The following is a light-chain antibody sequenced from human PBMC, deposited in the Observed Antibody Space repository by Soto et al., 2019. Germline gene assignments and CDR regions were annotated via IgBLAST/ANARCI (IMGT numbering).Light chain of an antibody. Sequence: EIVMTQSPATLSESPGERATLSCRASQSVSSNLAWYQQKRGQAPRHLIYGTSTRATGIPARFSGSGSGTEFTLTISSLQSEEFAVYYCQQYNKWPLTFGGGTKVEIK. J-gene: IGKJ4*01. CDR2: GTS. CDR1: QSVSSN. CDR3: QQYNKWPLT. V-gene: IGKV3-15*01.